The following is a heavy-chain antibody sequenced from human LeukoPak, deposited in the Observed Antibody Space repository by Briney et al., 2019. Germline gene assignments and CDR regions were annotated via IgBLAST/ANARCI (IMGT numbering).Heavy chain of an antibody. Sequence: GECLKISCKGSGYSFTSYWISWVRQMPGKGLEWMGRIDPSDSYTNYSPSFQGHVTISADKSVSTAYLQWSSLKASDTAMYYCARLADYYDSSGRHWGQGTMVTVSS. CDR3: ARLADYYDSSGRH. CDR1: GYSFTSYW. J-gene: IGHJ3*01. V-gene: IGHV5-10-1*01. D-gene: IGHD3-22*01. CDR2: IDPSDSYT.